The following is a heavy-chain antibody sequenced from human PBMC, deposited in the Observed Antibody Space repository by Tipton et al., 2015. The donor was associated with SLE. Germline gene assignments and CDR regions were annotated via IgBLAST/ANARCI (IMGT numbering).Heavy chain of an antibody. CDR1: GGSISSYY. D-gene: IGHD3-3*01. V-gene: IGHV4-59*07. J-gene: IGHJ6*03. CDR3: ARAPYSGITIFGVTPGYMDG. CDR2: IYYSGST. Sequence: TLSLTCTVSGGSISSYYWSWIRQPPGKGLEWIGYIYYSGSTNYNPSLKSRVTISVDTSKNQFSLKLSSVTAADTAVYYCARAPYSGITIFGVTPGYMDGWGKGTTVTVSS.